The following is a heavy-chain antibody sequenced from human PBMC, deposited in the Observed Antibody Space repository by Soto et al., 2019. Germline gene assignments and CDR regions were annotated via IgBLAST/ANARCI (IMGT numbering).Heavy chain of an antibody. Sequence: ASVKVSCKASGYTFTSYAMHWVRQAPGQRLEWMGWINAGNGNTKYSQKLQGRVTITRDTSASTAYMELSSLRSEDTAVYYCASAILWYFDWLLPPDYYYGMDVWGQGTTVTVSS. CDR1: GYTFTSYA. CDR3: ASAILWYFDWLLPPDYYYGMDV. D-gene: IGHD3-9*01. J-gene: IGHJ6*02. V-gene: IGHV1-3*01. CDR2: INAGNGNT.